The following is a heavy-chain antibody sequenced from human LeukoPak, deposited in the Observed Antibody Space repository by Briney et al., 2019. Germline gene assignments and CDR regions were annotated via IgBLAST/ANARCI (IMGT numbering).Heavy chain of an antibody. D-gene: IGHD6-19*01. CDR1: GFTFSSYS. J-gene: IGHJ4*02. Sequence: PGGSLRLSCAASGFTFSSYSMNWVRQAPGKGLEWVSSISSSSSYIYYADSVKGLFTISRDNAKNSLYLQMNSLRAEDTAVYYCARLAVAVFFDYWGQGTLVTVSS. CDR2: ISSSSSYI. CDR3: ARLAVAVFFDY. V-gene: IGHV3-21*01.